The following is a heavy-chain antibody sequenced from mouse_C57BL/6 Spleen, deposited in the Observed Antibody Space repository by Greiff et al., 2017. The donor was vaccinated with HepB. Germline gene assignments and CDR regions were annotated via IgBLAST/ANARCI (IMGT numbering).Heavy chain of an antibody. J-gene: IGHJ1*03. Sequence: EVQGVESGGGLVKPGGSLKLSCAASGFTFSSYAMSWVRQTPEKRLEWVATISDGGSYTYYPDNVKGRFTISRDNAKNNLYLQMSHLKSEDTAMYYCAREEDWESFLWYFDVWGTGTTVTVSS. CDR2: ISDGGSYT. CDR3: AREEDWESFLWYFDV. V-gene: IGHV5-4*01. CDR1: GFTFSSYA. D-gene: IGHD4-1*01.